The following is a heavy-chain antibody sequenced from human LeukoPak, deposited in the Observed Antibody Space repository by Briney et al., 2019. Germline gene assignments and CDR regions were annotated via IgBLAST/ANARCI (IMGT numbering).Heavy chain of an antibody. J-gene: IGHJ3*02. CDR1: GGSISSGSYY. D-gene: IGHD2-15*01. Sequence: SQTLSLTCTVSGGSISSGSYYWSWIRQPAGKGLEWIGRIYTSGSTNYNPSLKSRVTISVDTSKNQFSLKLSSVTAADTAVYYCARVRAAHDAFDIWGQGTMVTVSS. V-gene: IGHV4-61*02. CDR2: IYTSGST. CDR3: ARVRAAHDAFDI.